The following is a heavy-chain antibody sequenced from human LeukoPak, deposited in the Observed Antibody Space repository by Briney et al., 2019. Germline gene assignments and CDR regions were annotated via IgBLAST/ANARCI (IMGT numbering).Heavy chain of an antibody. CDR3: ARGAAGTTPDYYYFGLDV. CDR1: GCPISSYY. CDR2: IYYSGSN. J-gene: IGHJ6*02. Sequence: SETLSLTCTVSGCPISSYYWSWIRQSPGKGLEWIGLIYYSGSNTYTHSLKSRVTISVDTSKNQFSLKLSSVTAADTAMYYCARGAAGTTPDYYYFGLDVWGQGTTVKVSS. D-gene: IGHD1-7*01. V-gene: IGHV4-59*01.